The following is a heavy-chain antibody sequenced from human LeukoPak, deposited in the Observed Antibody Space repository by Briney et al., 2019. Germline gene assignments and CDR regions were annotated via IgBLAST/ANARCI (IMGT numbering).Heavy chain of an antibody. J-gene: IGHJ4*02. V-gene: IGHV3-21*06. Sequence: GGSLRLSCAASVFTFSTYNMNWVRQAPGKGLEWVSSITSSSRYTFYADSVKGRFTISRDNAKNSLYLQMNSLRAEDTAVYYCAREGGTYGSGSYFSSPAPFDYWGQGTLVTVSS. CDR3: AREGGTYGSGSYFSSPAPFDY. CDR2: ITSSSRYT. CDR1: VFTFSTYN. D-gene: IGHD3-10*01.